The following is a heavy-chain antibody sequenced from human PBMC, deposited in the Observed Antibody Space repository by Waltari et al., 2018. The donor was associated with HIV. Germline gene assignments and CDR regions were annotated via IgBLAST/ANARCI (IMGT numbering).Heavy chain of an antibody. D-gene: IGHD3-16*02. CDR2: IIPIFGTA. CDR1: GGTFSSYA. CDR3: VMGVDYVWGSYRHGGHWFDP. J-gene: IGHJ5*02. V-gene: IGHV1-69*01. Sequence: QVQLVQSGAEVKKPGSSVKVSCKASGGTFSSYAISWVRQAPGPGLEWMGGIIPIFGTANYAQKFQGRVTITADESTSTAYMELSSLRSEDTAVYYCVMGVDYVWGSYRHGGHWFDPWGQGTLVTVSS.